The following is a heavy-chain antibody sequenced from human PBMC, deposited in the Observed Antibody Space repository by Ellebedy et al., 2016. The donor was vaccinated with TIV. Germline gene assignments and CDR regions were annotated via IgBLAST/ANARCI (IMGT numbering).Heavy chain of an antibody. Sequence: SETLSLXCAVYAGSFSGHSWTWIRQPPGKGLEWIGEINHSGSTNYNPSLKSRVTMSVDTSKNQFSLKLRSVTAADTAVYYCARGRTPLVTKPNDFDCWGQGTLVTVSS. D-gene: IGHD5-18*01. J-gene: IGHJ4*02. V-gene: IGHV4-34*01. CDR1: AGSFSGHS. CDR2: INHSGST. CDR3: ARGRTPLVTKPNDFDC.